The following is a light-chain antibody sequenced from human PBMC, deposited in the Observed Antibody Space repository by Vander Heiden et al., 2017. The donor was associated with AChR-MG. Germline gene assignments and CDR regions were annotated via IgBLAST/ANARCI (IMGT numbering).Light chain of an antibody. CDR1: SSNIGSNI. CDR2: SNN. Sequence: QSVLTQPPSASGTPGPRVTISCSGSSSNIGSNIVNWYQQLPGTAPNLLIYSNNQRPSGVPDRFSGSKSGTSASLAISGLQPEDEGDYYCAGWDDRLNGVIFGGGTKLTVL. J-gene: IGLJ2*01. V-gene: IGLV1-44*01. CDR3: AGWDDRLNGVI.